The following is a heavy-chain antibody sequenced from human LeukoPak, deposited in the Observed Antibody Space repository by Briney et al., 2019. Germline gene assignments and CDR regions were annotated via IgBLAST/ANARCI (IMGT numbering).Heavy chain of an antibody. CDR3: AKGYYYDRPYFDY. V-gene: IGHV3-23*01. D-gene: IGHD3-22*01. Sequence: PGGSLRLSCTASGFTFGDYGMSWVRQAPGKGLEWVSAISGSGGRTDYADSVKGRFTISRDNSKNTLYLQMNSLRAEDTAVYYCAKGYYYDRPYFDYWGQGTLVTVSS. J-gene: IGHJ4*02. CDR1: GFTFGDYG. CDR2: ISGSGGRT.